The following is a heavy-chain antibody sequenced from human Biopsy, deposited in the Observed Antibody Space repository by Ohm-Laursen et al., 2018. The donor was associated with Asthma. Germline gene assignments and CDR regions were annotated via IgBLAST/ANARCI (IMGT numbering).Heavy chain of an antibody. CDR1: GDSFSNYA. CDR2: IIPIFGTA. CDR3: ARLNYYDSSGKYLDS. D-gene: IGHD3-22*01. V-gene: IGHV1-69*13. J-gene: IGHJ4*02. Sequence: GASVKVSCKASGDSFSNYAISWVRQAPGQGLEWMGGIIPIFGTANYAQKFQGRVTITADESTSTAYMELSSLRSEDTAVYYCARLNYYDSSGKYLDSWGQGTLVTVSS.